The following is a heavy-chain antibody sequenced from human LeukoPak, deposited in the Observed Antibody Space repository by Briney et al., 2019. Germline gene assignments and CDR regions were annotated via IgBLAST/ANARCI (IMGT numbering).Heavy chain of an antibody. V-gene: IGHV4-61*02. CDR3: ARDYSLWSGSNFDY. CDR1: GGSISSGSYY. J-gene: IGHJ4*02. D-gene: IGHD3-3*01. Sequence: SETLSLTCTVSGGSISSGSYYWSWIRQPAAKGLEWIGRIYTSGSTNYNPSLKSRVTISVDTSKNQFSLKLSSVTAADTAVYYCARDYSLWSGSNFDYWGQGTLVTVSS. CDR2: IYTSGST.